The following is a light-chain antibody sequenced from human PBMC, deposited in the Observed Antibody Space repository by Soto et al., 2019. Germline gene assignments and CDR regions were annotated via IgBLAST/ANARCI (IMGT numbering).Light chain of an antibody. CDR2: WAS. Sequence: DIVMTQSPDSLAVSLGERATINCKSSQIVSYSSNNKNYLAWYQQKPGQPPKLLIYWASTRESGVPDRFSGSGSGTDFTLTISILQAEDVAVYYCQQYYSTPFTFGQGTKLEIK. CDR1: QIVSYSSNNKNY. J-gene: IGKJ2*01. CDR3: QQYYSTPFT. V-gene: IGKV4-1*01.